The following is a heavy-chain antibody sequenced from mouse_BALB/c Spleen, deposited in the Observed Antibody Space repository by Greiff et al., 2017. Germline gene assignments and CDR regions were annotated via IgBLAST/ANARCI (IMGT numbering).Heavy chain of an antibody. V-gene: IGHV1-54*01. CDR3: ARFGSSYPNWYFDV. CDR2: INPGSGGT. J-gene: IGHJ1*01. CDR1: GYAFTNYL. Sequence: QVQLKESGAELVRPGTSVKVSCKASGYAFTNYLIEWVKQRPGQGLEWIGVINPGSGGTNYNEKFKGKATLTADKSSSTAYMQLSSLTSDDSAVYFCARFGSSYPNWYFDVWGAGTTVTVSS. D-gene: IGHD1-1*01.